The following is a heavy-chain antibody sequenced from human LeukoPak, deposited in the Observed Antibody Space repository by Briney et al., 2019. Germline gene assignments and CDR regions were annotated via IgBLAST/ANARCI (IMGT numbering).Heavy chain of an antibody. J-gene: IGHJ6*03. D-gene: IGHD4-11*01. CDR1: GGSISSGGYY. CDR2: IYDSGST. Sequence: PSQTLSLTCTVSGGSISSGGYYWGWVRQPRGRGVEWIGYIYDSGSTYYNPSLKSRVTISVDRSKNQFSLKLTSVPAADTAVYYCARETTVTTLYYYYYMDVWGKGTTVTVSS. V-gene: IGHV4-30-2*01. CDR3: ARETTVTTLYYYYYMDV.